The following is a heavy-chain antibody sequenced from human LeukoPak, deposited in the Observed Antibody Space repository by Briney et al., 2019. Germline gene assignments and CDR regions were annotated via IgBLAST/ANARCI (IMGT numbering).Heavy chain of an antibody. J-gene: IGHJ4*02. D-gene: IGHD1-26*01. CDR2: ISGSDSST. Sequence: GGSLRLSCAASGFTFSSYAMSWVRQAPGKGLEWVSTISGSDSSTYYADSVRGRFTISRDNSKYTVFLQMNSLRVEDTAIYYCAKDQDVYSGSQSWGQGTLVTVSS. CDR1: GFTFSSYA. V-gene: IGHV3-23*01. CDR3: AKDQDVYSGSQS.